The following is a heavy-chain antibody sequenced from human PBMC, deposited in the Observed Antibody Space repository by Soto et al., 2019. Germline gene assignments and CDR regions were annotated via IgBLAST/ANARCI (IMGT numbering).Heavy chain of an antibody. J-gene: IGHJ4*02. V-gene: IGHV3-15*07. D-gene: IGHD5-18*01. CDR3: PISPGIGVWLWPPEGDD. Sequence: GGSLRLSCAASGFTFINSCTNWVLQAPGKGLKRVGRIKSKTDGGTTDYAAPVKGRFTISRDDSKNTLYLQMNSLKTEDTAVYYCPISPGIGVWLWPPEGDDWGKAGLVTFPS. CDR1: GFTFINSC. CDR2: IKSKTDGGTT.